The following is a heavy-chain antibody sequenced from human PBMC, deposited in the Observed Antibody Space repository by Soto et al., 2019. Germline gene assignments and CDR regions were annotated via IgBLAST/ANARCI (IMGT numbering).Heavy chain of an antibody. V-gene: IGHV1-69*08. Sequence: QVQVVQSGAEVKKPGSSVKVSCKASGGTFSNDIITWVRQAPGQGLEWMGRLIPLRDIANFARKFQGRVTITADKATSTAYMELKSLRSEDTAVYYCVRDSPIGSTYSGYDGIDYWGQGTLVTVSS. CDR2: LIPLRDIA. D-gene: IGHD5-12*01. CDR3: VRDSPIGSTYSGYDGIDY. CDR1: GGTFSNDI. J-gene: IGHJ4*02.